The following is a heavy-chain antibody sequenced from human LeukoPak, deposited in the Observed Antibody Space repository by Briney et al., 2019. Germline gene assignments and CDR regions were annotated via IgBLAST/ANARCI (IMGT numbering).Heavy chain of an antibody. CDR3: ARARSYRHQLNALSYWFDP. D-gene: IGHD5-24*01. CDR1: GGTFSSYA. Sequence: ASVKVSCKASGGTFSSYAISWVRQAPGQGLEWMGRIIPILGIANYAQKFQGRVTITADKSTSTAYMELNSLRSEDTAVYYCARARSYRHQLNALSYWFDPWGQGTLVTVSS. V-gene: IGHV1-69*04. CDR2: IIPILGIA. J-gene: IGHJ5*02.